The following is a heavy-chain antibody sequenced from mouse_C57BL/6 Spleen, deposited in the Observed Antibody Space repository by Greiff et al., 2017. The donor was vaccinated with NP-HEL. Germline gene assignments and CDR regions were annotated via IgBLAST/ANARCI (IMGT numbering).Heavy chain of an antibody. CDR2: IDPSDSYT. CDR3: ARGDPDWFAY. J-gene: IGHJ3*01. V-gene: IGHV1-69*01. CDR1: GYTFTSYW. Sequence: VQLQQPGAELVMPGASVKLSCKASGYTFTSYWMHWVKQRPGQGLEWIGEIDPSDSYTNYNQKFKGKSTLTVDKSSSTAYMQLSSLTSEDSAVYYCARGDPDWFAYWGQGTLVTVSA.